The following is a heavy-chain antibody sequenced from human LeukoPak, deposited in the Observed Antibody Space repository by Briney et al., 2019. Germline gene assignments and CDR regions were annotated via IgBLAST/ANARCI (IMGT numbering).Heavy chain of an antibody. CDR2: IKQDGSEK. Sequence: GGSLRLSCAASGFTFSSYWMSWVRQASGKGLEWVANIKQDGSEKYYVDSVKGRFTISRDNAKNSLYLQMNSLRAEDTAVYYCAREAYDDFWSGSWRYYYYMDVWGKGITVTVSS. CDR3: AREAYDDFWSGSWRYYYYMDV. V-gene: IGHV3-7*01. J-gene: IGHJ6*03. D-gene: IGHD3-3*01. CDR1: GFTFSSYW.